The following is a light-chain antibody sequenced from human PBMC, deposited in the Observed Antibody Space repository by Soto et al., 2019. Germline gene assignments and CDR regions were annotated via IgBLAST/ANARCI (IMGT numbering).Light chain of an antibody. J-gene: IGLJ1*01. CDR3: CSYVSGGTYV. CDR1: SSGLAIYNY. Sequence: QSVLTQPASVSGSPGQSITISCTGTSSGLAIYNYVSWYQQQPGKAPKLMIYEDTKRPPAVSNRFSASNSGNTASLTISGIRAEDEADYYCCSYVSGGTYVFGAGTKVTV. CDR2: EDT. V-gene: IGLV2-23*01.